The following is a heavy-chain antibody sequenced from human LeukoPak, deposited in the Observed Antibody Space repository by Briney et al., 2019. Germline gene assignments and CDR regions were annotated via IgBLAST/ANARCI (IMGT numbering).Heavy chain of an antibody. CDR1: GYTVTELS. D-gene: IGHD2-2*01. Sequence: ASVKVSCKVSGYTVTELSMHWVRQSPGKGLEWMGGFHPEDGETIYAQKFQGRVTMTEDTSTDTAYMELSSLRAEDTAVYYCAKAVVVVPAATPSDYWGQGTLVTVSS. CDR3: AKAVVVVPAATPSDY. CDR2: FHPEDGET. J-gene: IGHJ4*02. V-gene: IGHV1-24*01.